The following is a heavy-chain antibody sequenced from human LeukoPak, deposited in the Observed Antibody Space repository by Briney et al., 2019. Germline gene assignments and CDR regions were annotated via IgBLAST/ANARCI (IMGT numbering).Heavy chain of an antibody. J-gene: IGHJ4*02. Sequence: SETLSLTCTVSVVSISSSSYYWGWIRQPPGKGLEWIGSIYYSGSTYYNPSLKSRVTISVDTSKNQFSLKLSSVTAADTAVYYCARGLEMATYWGQGTLVTVSS. CDR2: IYYSGST. CDR1: VVSISSSSYY. V-gene: IGHV4-39*07. D-gene: IGHD5-24*01. CDR3: ARGLEMATY.